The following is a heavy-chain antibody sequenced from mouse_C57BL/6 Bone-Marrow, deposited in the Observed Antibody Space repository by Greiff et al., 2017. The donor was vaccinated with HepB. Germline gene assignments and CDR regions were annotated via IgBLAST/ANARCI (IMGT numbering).Heavy chain of an antibody. J-gene: IGHJ3*01. D-gene: IGHD2-2*01. CDR1: GYTFTDYY. V-gene: IGHV1-26*01. CDR2: INPNNGGT. CDR3: ARGPYGYDKGAFAY. Sequence: VQLQQSGPELVKPGASVKISCKASGYTFTDYYMNWVKQSHGKSLEWIGDINPNNGGTSYNQKFKGKATLTVDKSSSTAYMELRSLTSEDSAVYYCARGPYGYDKGAFAYWGQGTLVTVSA.